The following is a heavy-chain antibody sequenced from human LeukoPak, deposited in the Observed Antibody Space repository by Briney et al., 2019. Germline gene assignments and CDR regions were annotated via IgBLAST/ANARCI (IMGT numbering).Heavy chain of an antibody. J-gene: IGHJ6*03. CDR1: GGSISSGSYY. D-gene: IGHD3-10*01. CDR2: IYTSGST. Sequence: PSETLSLTCTVSGGSISSGSYYWSWIRQPAGKGLEWIGRIYTSGSTNYNPSLKSRVTISVDTSKNQFSLKLGSLTAADTAVYYCARGPPLRVGRGFYYMDVWDKGTTVTVSS. V-gene: IGHV4-61*02. CDR3: ARGPPLRVGRGFYYMDV.